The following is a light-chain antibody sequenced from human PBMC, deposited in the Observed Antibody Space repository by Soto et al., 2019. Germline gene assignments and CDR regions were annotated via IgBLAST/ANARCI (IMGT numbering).Light chain of an antibody. V-gene: IGKV1-9*01. CDR2: AAS. J-gene: IGKJ3*01. CDR3: QRLNSYPRT. CDR1: QGISTY. Sequence: IQLTQSPSSLSASVGDRVTITCRASQGISTYLAWYHQKPGKAPKLLIYAASTLQSGVPSRFSGSGSGTDFTLTISSLQPEVFATYYCQRLNSYPRTFGPGTKVDIK.